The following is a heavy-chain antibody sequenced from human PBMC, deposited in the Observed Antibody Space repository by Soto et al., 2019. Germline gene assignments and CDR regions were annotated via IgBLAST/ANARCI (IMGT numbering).Heavy chain of an antibody. J-gene: IGHJ6*02. CDR3: ARIRAAYYCIDV. Sequence: SQTLSLTCVISGDSVSSNTAAWNWIRQSPSRGLEWLGRTYYRPKWYNEYAESVKSRIIINPDTSKNQFSLQLNSVIPEDTAVYYCARIRAAYYCIDVWGQGTTVTVSS. CDR2: TYYRPKWYN. D-gene: IGHD6-25*01. CDR1: GDSVSSNTAA. V-gene: IGHV6-1*01.